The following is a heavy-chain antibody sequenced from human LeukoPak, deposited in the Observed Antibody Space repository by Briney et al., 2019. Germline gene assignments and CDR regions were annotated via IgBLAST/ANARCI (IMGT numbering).Heavy chain of an antibody. CDR2: IRYDGSNK. J-gene: IGHJ3*02. CDR1: GFTFSSYG. V-gene: IGHV3-30*02. CDR3: AKGALGYCSSTSCYSDINAWHDAFYI. D-gene: IGHD2-2*02. Sequence: GGSLRLSCAASGFTFSSYGMHWVRQAPGKGLEWVAFIRYDGSNKYYADSVKGRFTISRDNSKNTLYLQMNSLRAEDTAVYYCAKGALGYCSSTSCYSDINAWHDAFYIWGQGTMVTVSS.